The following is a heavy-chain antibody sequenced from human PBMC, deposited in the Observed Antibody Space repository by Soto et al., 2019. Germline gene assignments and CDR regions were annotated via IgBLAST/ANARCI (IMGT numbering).Heavy chain of an antibody. V-gene: IGHV4-59*01. CDR3: ERARRRSGRIDTSDI. J-gene: IGHJ3*02. D-gene: IGHD6-25*01. CDR1: GGSIGTYY. Sequence: SETLSLTCTVSGGSIGTYYWSWIRQPPGKGLEWIGYIDYSGSTNCNPSLKSRVTISVDTSKNQFSLKLSSVTAADTAVYYCERARRRSGRIDTSDIWGQGTMVTVSS. CDR2: IDYSGST.